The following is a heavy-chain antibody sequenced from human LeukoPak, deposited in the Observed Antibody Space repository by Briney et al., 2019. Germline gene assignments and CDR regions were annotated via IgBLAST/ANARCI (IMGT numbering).Heavy chain of an antibody. Sequence: GESLKISCAASGSTFSSYNINWVRQAPGKGLEWVSYISSGSGSIYYADSVKGRFTISRDNAKNSLFLQMNSLRAEDTAVYYCAALRGLQNWYFDLWGRGTLVTVSS. CDR3: AALRGLQNWYFDL. J-gene: IGHJ2*01. V-gene: IGHV3-48*01. CDR1: GSTFSSYN. CDR2: ISSGSGSI. D-gene: IGHD4-17*01.